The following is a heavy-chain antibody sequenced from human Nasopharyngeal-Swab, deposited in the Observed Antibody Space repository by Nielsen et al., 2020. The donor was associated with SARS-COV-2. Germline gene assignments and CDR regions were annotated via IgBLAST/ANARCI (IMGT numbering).Heavy chain of an antibody. CDR1: GFTFSSYA. D-gene: IGHD3-10*01. J-gene: IGHJ3*02. Sequence: GESLKISCAASGFTFSSYAMHWVRQAPGKGPEWVAVISYDGSNKYYADSVKGRFTISRDNSKNTLYLQMNSLRAEDTAVYYCARALLWFGESILDDAFDIWGQGTMVTVSS. CDR3: ARALLWFGESILDDAFDI. V-gene: IGHV3-30-3*01. CDR2: ISYDGSNK.